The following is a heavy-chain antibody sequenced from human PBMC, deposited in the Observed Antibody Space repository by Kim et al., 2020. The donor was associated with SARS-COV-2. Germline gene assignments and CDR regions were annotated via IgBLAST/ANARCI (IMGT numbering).Heavy chain of an antibody. CDR2: T. V-gene: IGHV4-39*07. D-gene: IGHD3-10*01. CDR3: ARVVRGGDHDY. J-gene: IGHJ4*02. Sequence: TYYNPSLKSRVTISVDTSKNQVSLKLSSVTAADTAVYYCARVVRGGDHDYWGQGTLVTVSS.